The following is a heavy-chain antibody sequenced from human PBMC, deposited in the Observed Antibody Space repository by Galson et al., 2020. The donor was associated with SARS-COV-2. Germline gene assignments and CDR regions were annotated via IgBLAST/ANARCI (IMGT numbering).Heavy chain of an antibody. CDR3: ARHGSRDGYNYVRYFDY. CDR2: IYYSGST. D-gene: IGHD5-12*01. J-gene: IGHJ4*02. V-gene: IGHV4-39*01. CDR1: GGSISSSSYY. Sequence: SETLSLTCTVSGGSISSSSYYWGWIRQPPGKGLEWIGSIYYSGSTYYNPSLKSRVTISVDTSKNQFSLKLSSVTAADTAVYYCARHGSRDGYNYVRYFDYWGQGTLVTVSS.